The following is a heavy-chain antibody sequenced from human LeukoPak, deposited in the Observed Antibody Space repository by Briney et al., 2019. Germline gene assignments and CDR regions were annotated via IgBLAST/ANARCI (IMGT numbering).Heavy chain of an antibody. Sequence: SGTLSLTCAVSGDSISSNYCWRWVRPFPGKGLEWIGEVYRRGSTSYNPSLKSRVVISIDKSKNQYSLNLNSVTAADTAMYYCGRHAYGDSSAAFDIWGQGTMVIVSS. CDR2: VYRRGST. CDR1: GDSISSNYC. J-gene: IGHJ3*02. CDR3: GRHAYGDSSAAFDI. D-gene: IGHD4-17*01. V-gene: IGHV4-4*02.